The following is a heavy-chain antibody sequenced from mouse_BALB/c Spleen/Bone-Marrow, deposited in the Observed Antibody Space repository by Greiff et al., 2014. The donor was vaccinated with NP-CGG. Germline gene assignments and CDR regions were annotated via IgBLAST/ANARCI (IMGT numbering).Heavy chain of an antibody. CDR3: ARDPLYYYA. CDR2: INSNGGST. CDR1: GFTFSSYG. D-gene: IGHD1-1*01. V-gene: IGHV5-6-3*01. Sequence: EVQLVESGGGLVQPGGSLKLSCAASGFTFSSYGMSWVRQTPDKRLELVATINSNGGSTYYPDSVKGRFTISRDNAKNTLYLQMSRLKAEDTAMYYCARDPLYYYAWGQGTLVTVSA. J-gene: IGHJ3*01.